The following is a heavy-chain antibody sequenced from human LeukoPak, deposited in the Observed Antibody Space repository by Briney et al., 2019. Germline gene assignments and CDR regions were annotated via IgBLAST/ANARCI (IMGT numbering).Heavy chain of an antibody. CDR1: GYSFTAYY. CDR3: ARGGRLRYFDWLPIPSPLGDYYYMDV. Sequence: ASVKVSCKASGYSFTAYYMHWVRQAPGQGLEWMGWINPNSGGTNYAQKFQGRVTMTRDTSISTAYMELSSLRSEDTAVYYCARGGRLRYFDWLPIPSPLGDYYYMDVWGKGTTVTISS. V-gene: IGHV1-2*02. J-gene: IGHJ6*03. CDR2: INPNSGGT. D-gene: IGHD3-9*01.